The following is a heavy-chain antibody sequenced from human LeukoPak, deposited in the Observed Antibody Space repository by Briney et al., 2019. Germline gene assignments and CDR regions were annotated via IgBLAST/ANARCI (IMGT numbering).Heavy chain of an antibody. CDR3: ARGSVAAAVSY. CDR1: GSTFTDYY. Sequence: ASVKVSCKASGSTFTDYYMHWVRQAPGQGLEWMGWINTNTGNPTYAQGFTGRFVFSLDTSVSTAYLQISSLKAEDTAVYYCARGSVAAAVSYWGQGTLVTVSS. J-gene: IGHJ4*02. CDR2: INTNTGNP. V-gene: IGHV7-4-1*02. D-gene: IGHD6-13*01.